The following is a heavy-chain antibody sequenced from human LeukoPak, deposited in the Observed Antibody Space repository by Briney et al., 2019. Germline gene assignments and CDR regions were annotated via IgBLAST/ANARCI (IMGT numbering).Heavy chain of an antibody. CDR1: GYTFTGYY. CDR3: ARDFLGSGYSYVGNWFDP. J-gene: IGHJ5*02. CDR2: INPNSGGT. V-gene: IGHV1-2*02. D-gene: IGHD5-18*01. Sequence: ASVKVCCKASGYTFTGYYMHWVRQAPGQGLELMGWINPNSGGTNYAQKFQVRVTMTRDTSISTAYMELSRLRSDDTAVYYCARDFLGSGYSYVGNWFDPWGQGTLVTVSS.